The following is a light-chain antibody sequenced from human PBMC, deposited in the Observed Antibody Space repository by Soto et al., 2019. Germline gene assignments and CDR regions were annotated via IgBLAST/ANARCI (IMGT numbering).Light chain of an antibody. CDR3: QQYYSYPPT. Sequence: AIRMTQSPSSFSASTGDRVTITCRASQGISSYLAWYQQKPGEAPKLLIYAASTLQRGVPSRFSGSGSGTDFTLSFSCLQSEDFATYYCQQYYSYPPTFGQGTKVEIK. V-gene: IGKV1-8*01. CDR2: AAS. CDR1: QGISSY. J-gene: IGKJ1*01.